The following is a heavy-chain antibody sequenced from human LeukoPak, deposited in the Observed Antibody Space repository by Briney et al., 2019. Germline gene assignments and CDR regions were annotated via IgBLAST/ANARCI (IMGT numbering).Heavy chain of an antibody. V-gene: IGHV1-8*01. J-gene: IGHJ3*02. CDR3: AGSVAAFDI. Sequence: ASVKVSCKASGYTFIHYDIYWVRQATGQGLEWMGRIHPGSGGTDYAQRFQGRVTMTRDTSIGTAYMELRSLTSEDTAIYYCAGSVAAFDIWGQGTMVTVSS. CDR2: IHPGSGGT. D-gene: IGHD5/OR15-5a*01. CDR1: GYTFIHYD.